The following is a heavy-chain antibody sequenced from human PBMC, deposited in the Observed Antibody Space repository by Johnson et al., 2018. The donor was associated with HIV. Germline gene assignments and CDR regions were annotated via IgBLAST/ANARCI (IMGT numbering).Heavy chain of an antibody. Sequence: VQLVESGGGLVQPGGSLRLSCAASGFTVSRDYMSWVRQAPGTGLEWVSVIYSDGSTYYADYVKGRFSISRDNSKNTLYLQMNSLTADDTAVYYCTRGGGAYCGGDCLRTFDVWGQGTMVTASS. V-gene: IGHV3-66*01. CDR3: TRGGGAYCGGDCLRTFDV. J-gene: IGHJ3*01. D-gene: IGHD2-21*02. CDR1: GFTVSRDY. CDR2: IYSDGST.